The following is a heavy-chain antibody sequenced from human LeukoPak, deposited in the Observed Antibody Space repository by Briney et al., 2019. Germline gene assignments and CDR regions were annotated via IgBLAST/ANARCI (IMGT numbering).Heavy chain of an antibody. J-gene: IGHJ4*02. CDR2: IYYSGST. Sequence: SQTLSLTCTVSGGSISSYYWSWIRQPPGKGLEWIGYIYYSGSTNYNPSLKSRVTISVDTSKNQFSLKLSSVTAADTAVYYCARRVGGAFDYWGQGTLVTVSS. CDR1: GGSISSYY. D-gene: IGHD3-3*01. CDR3: ARRVGGAFDY. V-gene: IGHV4-59*01.